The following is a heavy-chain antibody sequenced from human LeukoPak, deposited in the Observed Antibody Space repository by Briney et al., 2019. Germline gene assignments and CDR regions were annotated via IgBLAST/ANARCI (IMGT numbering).Heavy chain of an antibody. CDR2: INPNSGDT. J-gene: IGHJ4*02. D-gene: IGHD7-27*01. CDR3: ARDLSSTSNWELDY. V-gene: IGHV1-2*06. CDR1: GYTFTGYF. Sequence: GASVKVSCKASGYTFTGYFMHWVRQAPGQGLEWMGRINPNSGDTNYAQTLQGRVTMTRDTSISTVYMGLSRLRSHDTAVYYCARDLSSTSNWELDYWGQGTLVTVSS.